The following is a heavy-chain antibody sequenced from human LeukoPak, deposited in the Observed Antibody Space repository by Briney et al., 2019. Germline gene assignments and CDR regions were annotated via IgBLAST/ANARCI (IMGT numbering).Heavy chain of an antibody. Sequence: PGGSLRLSCAASGFTVSNNYMNWVRQAPGKGLEWVSVINSGGHTDYADSVKGRFTISRDNSKNTLYLQMSSLRVEDTAVYYCAREGSSAYHFDYWGQGTLVTVSS. J-gene: IGHJ4*02. D-gene: IGHD3-22*01. CDR3: AREGSSAYHFDY. V-gene: IGHV3-53*01. CDR2: INSGGHT. CDR1: GFTVSNNY.